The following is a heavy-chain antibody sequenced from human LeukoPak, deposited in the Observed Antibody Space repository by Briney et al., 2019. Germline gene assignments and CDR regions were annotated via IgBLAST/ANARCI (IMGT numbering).Heavy chain of an antibody. CDR1: GGSISSYY. CDR2: IYYSGST. Sequence: SETLSLTCTVSGGSISSYYWSWIRQPPGKGLEWIGYIYYSGSTNYNPSLKSRVTISVDTSKNQFSLKLSSVTAADTAVYYCARTRIAAAGQDYYGMDVWGQGTTVTVSS. D-gene: IGHD6-13*01. J-gene: IGHJ6*02. V-gene: IGHV4-59*01. CDR3: ARTRIAAAGQDYYGMDV.